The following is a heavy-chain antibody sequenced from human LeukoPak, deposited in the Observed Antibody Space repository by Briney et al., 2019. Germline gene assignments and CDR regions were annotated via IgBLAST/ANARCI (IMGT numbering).Heavy chain of an antibody. Sequence: SETLSLTCTVSGGSISSSSYYWGWIPQPPGKGLEWIGSIYYSGSTYYNPSPKSRVTISVDTSKNQFSLKLSSVTAADTAVYYCARGRRPYDAFDIWGQGTMVTVSS. CDR2: IYYSGST. J-gene: IGHJ3*02. CDR3: ARGRRPYDAFDI. CDR1: GGSISSSSYY. V-gene: IGHV4-39*07. D-gene: IGHD6-25*01.